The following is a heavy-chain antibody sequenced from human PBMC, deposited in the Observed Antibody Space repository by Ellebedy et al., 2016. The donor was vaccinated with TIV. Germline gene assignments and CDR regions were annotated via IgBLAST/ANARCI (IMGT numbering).Heavy chain of an antibody. CDR1: GYTFTSYY. Sequence: AASVKVSCKASGYTFTSYYMHWVRQAPGQGLEWMGIINPSGGSTSYAQKFQGRVTMTRDTSTTTVYMELSSLRSEDTAVYYCARLKTYYDFWSGYYNPYYYYGMDVWGQGTTVTVSS. D-gene: IGHD3-3*01. J-gene: IGHJ6*02. CDR2: INPSGGST. V-gene: IGHV1-46*01. CDR3: ARLKTYYDFWSGYYNPYYYYGMDV.